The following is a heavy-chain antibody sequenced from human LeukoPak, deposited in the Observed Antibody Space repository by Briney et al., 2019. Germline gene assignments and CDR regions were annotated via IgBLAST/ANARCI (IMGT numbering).Heavy chain of an antibody. Sequence: GGSLRLSCAASGFTFTTYTMHWVRQAPGKGLEWVADISSDGSNQYYAVSVKGRFVISRDNSKNTVSLQMNSLRGDDTAVYYCARDPGYTYALRYWGQGTLVTVSS. CDR3: ARDPGYTYALRY. D-gene: IGHD5-18*01. V-gene: IGHV3-30*09. CDR2: ISSDGSNQ. CDR1: GFTFTTYT. J-gene: IGHJ4*02.